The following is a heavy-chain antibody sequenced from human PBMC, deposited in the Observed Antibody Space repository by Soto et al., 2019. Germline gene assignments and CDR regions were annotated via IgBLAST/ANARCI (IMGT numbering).Heavy chain of an antibody. J-gene: IGHJ5*02. CDR1: GFTFSNYV. Sequence: EVPLLESGGGLVQPGGSLRLSCAASGFTFSNYVMSWVRQAPGKGLEWVSGISATGGSTYYADSVKGRFTISRDNSKNTLYLQMNSLRGEDTAVYYCAKVGSCDGGTCYSGRVAPWGQGTLVTVSS. V-gene: IGHV3-23*01. D-gene: IGHD2-15*01. CDR3: AKVGSCDGGTCYSGRVAP. CDR2: ISATGGST.